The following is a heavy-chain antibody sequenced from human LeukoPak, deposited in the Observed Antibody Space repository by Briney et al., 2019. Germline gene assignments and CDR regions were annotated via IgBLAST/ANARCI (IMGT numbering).Heavy chain of an antibody. CDR3: VRDLILVWTPGDDFDH. V-gene: IGHV3-74*01. J-gene: IGHJ4*02. CDR1: GFTFSNYW. Sequence: GGSLRLSCAASGFTFSNYWMHWIRQAPGRGLEWVSRINERATIISYADSLKGRFTISRENARNTLYLQMNSLTAEDTAVYYCVRDLILVWTPGDDFDHWGQGTLVTVSS. CDR2: INERATII. D-gene: IGHD3-16*01.